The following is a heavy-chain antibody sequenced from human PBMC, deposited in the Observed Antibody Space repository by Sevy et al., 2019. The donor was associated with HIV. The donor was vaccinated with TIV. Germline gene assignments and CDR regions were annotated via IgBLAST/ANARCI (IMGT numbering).Heavy chain of an antibody. D-gene: IGHD2-2*01. CDR2: IKQDGSEK. V-gene: IGHV3-7*01. Sequence: GGSLRLSCAASGFTFSSYWMSWVRQAPGKGLEWVANIKQDGSEKYYVDSVKGRFTISRDNAKNSLYLQMNSLRAEDTAVYYCARALVVVQAATLGYWGQGTLVTVSS. J-gene: IGHJ4*02. CDR1: GFTFSSYW. CDR3: ARALVVVQAATLGY.